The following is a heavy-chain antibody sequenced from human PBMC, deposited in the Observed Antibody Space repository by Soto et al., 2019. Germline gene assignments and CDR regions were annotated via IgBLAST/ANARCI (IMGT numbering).Heavy chain of an antibody. CDR3: AKDQGLTWGYGSGSYYDAFDI. J-gene: IGHJ3*02. V-gene: IGHV3-9*01. D-gene: IGHD3-10*01. Sequence: GGSLRLSCAASGFTFDDYAMHWVRQAPGKGLEWVSGISWNSGSIGYADSVKGRFTISRDNAKNSLYLQMNSLRAEDTALYYCAKDQGLTWGYGSGSYYDAFDIWGQGTMVTVSS. CDR2: ISWNSGSI. CDR1: GFTFDDYA.